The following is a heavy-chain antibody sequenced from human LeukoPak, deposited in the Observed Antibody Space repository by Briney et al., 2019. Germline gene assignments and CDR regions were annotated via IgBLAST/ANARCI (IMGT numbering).Heavy chain of an antibody. V-gene: IGHV4-59*04. D-gene: IGHD2-8*01. CDR3: ARLHSYDYYYYYMDV. CDR2: IYYSGST. J-gene: IGHJ6*03. CDR1: GGSISSYY. Sequence: SETLSLTCTVSGGSISSYYWSWIRQPPGKGLEWIGYIYYSGSTYYNPSLKSRVTISVDTSKNQFSLKLSSVIAADTAVYYCARLHSYDYYYYYMDVWGKGTTVTVSS.